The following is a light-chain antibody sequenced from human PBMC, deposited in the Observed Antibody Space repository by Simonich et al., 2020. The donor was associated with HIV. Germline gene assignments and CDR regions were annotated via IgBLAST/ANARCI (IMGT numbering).Light chain of an antibody. CDR3: SSYTSSSIVV. Sequence: QSALTQPASVSGSPGQSITISCTATSSDVGSYNLVSWYQQPPGKPPKTMIYEGSKRPSGVSNRFSGSKSGNTASLTISGLQAEDEADYYCSSYTSSSIVVFGGGTKLTVL. J-gene: IGLJ2*01. CDR2: EGS. V-gene: IGLV2-14*02. CDR1: SSDVGSYNL.